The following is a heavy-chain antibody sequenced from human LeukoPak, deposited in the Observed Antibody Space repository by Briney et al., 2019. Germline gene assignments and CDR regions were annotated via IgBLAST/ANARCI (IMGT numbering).Heavy chain of an antibody. D-gene: IGHD6-19*01. J-gene: IGHJ6*02. CDR3: ARGSGWRLDYYYGMDV. CDR2: ISWNSGSI. CDR1: GFTFDDYA. Sequence: GGSLRLSCAASGFTFDDYAMHWVRQAPGKGLEWVSGISWNSGSIGYADSVKGRFTISRDNAKNSQYLQMNSLRAEDTAVYYCARGSGWRLDYYYGMDVWGQGTTVTVSS. V-gene: IGHV3-9*01.